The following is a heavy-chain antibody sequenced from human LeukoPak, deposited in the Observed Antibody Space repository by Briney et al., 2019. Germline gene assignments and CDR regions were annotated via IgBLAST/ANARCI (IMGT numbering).Heavy chain of an antibody. J-gene: IGHJ4*02. CDR1: GYTFSGYY. CDR3: ARVRDFWSGYYPL. D-gene: IGHD3-3*01. Sequence: ASVKVSCKASGYTFSGYYMHWVRQAPGQGLEWMGWINPNSGGTNYAQKFQGRVTMTRDTSISTAYMELSRLRSDDTAVYYCARVRDFWSGYYPLWGQGTLVTVSS. V-gene: IGHV1-2*02. CDR2: INPNSGGT.